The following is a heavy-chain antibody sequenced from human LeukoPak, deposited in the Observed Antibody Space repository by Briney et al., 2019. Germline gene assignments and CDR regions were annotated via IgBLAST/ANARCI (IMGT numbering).Heavy chain of an antibody. CDR3: ARLEPIAVAGTGGGDY. CDR2: INPSGGST. J-gene: IGHJ4*02. D-gene: IGHD6-19*01. CDR1: GYTFTSYY. Sequence: GASVKVSCKASGYTFTSYYMHWVRQAPGQGLEWMGIINPSGGSTSYAQKFQGRVTMTRDTSTSTVYMELSSLRSEDTAVYYCARLEPIAVAGTGGGDYWGQGTLVTVSS. V-gene: IGHV1-46*01.